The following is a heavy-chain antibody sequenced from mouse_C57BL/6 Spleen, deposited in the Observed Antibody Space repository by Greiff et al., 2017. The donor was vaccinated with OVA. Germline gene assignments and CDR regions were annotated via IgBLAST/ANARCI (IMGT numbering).Heavy chain of an antibody. Sequence: VQLQQSGPELVKPGASVKISCTASGYSFTGYYMNWVKQSPEKSLEWIGEINPSTGGTTYNQKFKAKATLTVDKSSSTAYMQLKSLTSEDSAVYDCARDGYYQGFAYWGQGTLVTVSA. J-gene: IGHJ3*01. CDR3: ARDGYYQGFAY. D-gene: IGHD2-3*01. CDR1: GYSFTGYY. CDR2: INPSTGGT. V-gene: IGHV1-42*01.